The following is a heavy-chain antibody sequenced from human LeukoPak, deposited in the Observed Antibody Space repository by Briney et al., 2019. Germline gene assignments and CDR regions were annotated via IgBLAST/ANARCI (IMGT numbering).Heavy chain of an antibody. J-gene: IGHJ4*02. CDR1: GFTFDDYA. D-gene: IGHD7-27*01. CDR2: ISWNGGST. V-gene: IGHV3-43D*04. Sequence: GGSLRLSCAASGFTFDDYAMLWVRQAPGKGLEWVSLISWNGGSTYYADSVKGRFTISRDNSKNSLYLQMNGLRAGDTALYYCAKAQNWAFDHWGQGTLVTVSS. CDR3: AKAQNWAFDH.